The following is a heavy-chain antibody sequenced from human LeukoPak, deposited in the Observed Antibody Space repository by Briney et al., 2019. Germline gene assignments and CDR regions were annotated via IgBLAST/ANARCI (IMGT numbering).Heavy chain of an antibody. D-gene: IGHD6-19*01. V-gene: IGHV3-30*02. CDR2: IRYDGSKK. Sequence: GGSLRLSCAASGFIFGSYGMHWVRQAPGKGLEWVAFIRYDGSKKYYADSVKGRFTISRDNSKNTLYLQMNSLRPEDTAVYYCAKPYRSGWGLFDYWGQGTLITVSS. J-gene: IGHJ4*02. CDR3: AKPYRSGWGLFDY. CDR1: GFIFGSYG.